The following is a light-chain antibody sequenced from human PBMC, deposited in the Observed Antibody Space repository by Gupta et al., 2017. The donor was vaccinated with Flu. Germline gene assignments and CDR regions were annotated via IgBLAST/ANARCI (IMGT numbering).Light chain of an antibody. CDR3: LQRFIFPRT. V-gene: IGKV1-39*01. CDR2: AAS. CDR1: ETISNY. J-gene: IGKJ2*01. Sequence: PASLSASIGDKITITCRASETISNYLHWYQQQLGRAPQLLIYAASSLQNGVPSRFSDSKSGTNFSLTISDLQPEDFATYYCLQRFIFPRTFGQGTKLEV.